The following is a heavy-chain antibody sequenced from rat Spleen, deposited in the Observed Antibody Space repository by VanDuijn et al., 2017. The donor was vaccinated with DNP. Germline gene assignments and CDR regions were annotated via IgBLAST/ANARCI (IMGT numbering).Heavy chain of an antibody. CDR1: GFTFSDNY. J-gene: IGHJ2*01. D-gene: IGHD1-1*01. CDR2: ISYDGSGT. V-gene: IGHV5-7*01. CDR3: TTYYRDNYAHYFDY. Sequence: EVQLVESGGGLVQPGRSLKLSCAASGFTFSDNYMAWVRQASTKGLEWVATISYDGSGTYYRDSVKGRFTISRDNAKSALYLQMDSLRSEDTATYYCTTYYRDNYAHYFDYWGQGVMVTVSS.